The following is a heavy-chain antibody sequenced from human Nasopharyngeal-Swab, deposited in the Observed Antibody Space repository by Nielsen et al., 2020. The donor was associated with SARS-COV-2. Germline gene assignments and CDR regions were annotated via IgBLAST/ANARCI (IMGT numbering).Heavy chain of an antibody. CDR3: ARVLYYYDSSPFDY. V-gene: IGHV3-53*01. Sequence: GESLKISCAASGFTVSSNYMSWVRQAPGKGLEWVSVIYSGGSTYYADSVKGRFPISRDNSKNTLYLQMNSLRAEDTAVYYCARVLYYYDSSPFDYWGQGTLVTVSS. CDR1: GFTVSSNY. D-gene: IGHD3-22*01. J-gene: IGHJ4*02. CDR2: IYSGGST.